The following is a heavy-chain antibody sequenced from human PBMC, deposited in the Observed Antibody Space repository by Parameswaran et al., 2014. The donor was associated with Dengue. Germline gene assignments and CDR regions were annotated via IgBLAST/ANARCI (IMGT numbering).Heavy chain of an antibody. CDR2: MNPSSDNT. CDR3: ARGSRRQWLVLGGGPAYYGMDV. D-gene: IGHD6-19*01. J-gene: IGHJ6*02. CDR1: GYTFASYD. V-gene: IGHV1-8*01. Sequence: ASVKVSCKASGYTFASYDINWVRQATGQGLEWMGWMNPSSDNTGYAQKFQGRVTMTRNTSISTAYMELSSLRSEDTAVYYCARGSRRQWLVLGGGPAYYGMDVWGQGTTVTVSS.